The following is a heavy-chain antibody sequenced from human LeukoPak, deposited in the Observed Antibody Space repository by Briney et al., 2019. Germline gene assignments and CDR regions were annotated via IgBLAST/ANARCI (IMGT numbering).Heavy chain of an antibody. CDR3: ARSIGGNLDY. J-gene: IGHJ4*02. CDR1: GFSLRRYW. D-gene: IGHD3-16*01. Sequence: PGGSLRLSCVASGFSLRRYWMYWVRQAPGKGLVWVSRISSDGSNTTYGDSVKGRFTIARDNAKNTLFLQMSSLRADDTAMYYCARSIGGNLDYWGQGTLVTVPS. CDR2: ISSDGSNT. V-gene: IGHV3-74*01.